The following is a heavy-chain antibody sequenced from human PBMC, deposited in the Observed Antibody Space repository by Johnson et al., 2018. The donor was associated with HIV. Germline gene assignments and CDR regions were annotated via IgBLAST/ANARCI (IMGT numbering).Heavy chain of an antibody. Sequence: VQLVESGGGLVQPGGSLRLACAASGFTFSSYDMHWVRQATGKGLEWVSAIGTAGDTYYPGSVKGRFTISRDNSKNTLYLQMNSLRAEDTAVYYCARGVYSSSWYGAFDICGQGTMVTVSS. CDR2: IGTAGDT. J-gene: IGHJ3*02. CDR1: GFTFSSYD. D-gene: IGHD6-13*01. CDR3: ARGVYSSSWYGAFDI. V-gene: IGHV3-13*01.